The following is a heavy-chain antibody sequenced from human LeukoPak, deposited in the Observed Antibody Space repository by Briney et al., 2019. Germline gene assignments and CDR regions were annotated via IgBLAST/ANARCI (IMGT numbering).Heavy chain of an antibody. J-gene: IGHJ6*02. V-gene: IGHV4-34*01. Sequence: PSETLSLTCAVYGGSFSGYYWSWIRQPPGKGLEWIGEINHSGSTNYNPSLKSRVTISVDTSKNQFFLKLSSVTAADTAVYYCARGWVNSGYDNYYYYGMDVWGQGTTVTVSS. CDR2: INHSGST. D-gene: IGHD5-12*01. CDR1: GGSFSGYY. CDR3: ARGWVNSGYDNYYYYGMDV.